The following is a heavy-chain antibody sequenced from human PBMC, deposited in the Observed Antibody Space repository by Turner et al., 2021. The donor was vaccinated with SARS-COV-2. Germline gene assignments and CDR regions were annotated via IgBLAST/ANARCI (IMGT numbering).Heavy chain of an antibody. V-gene: IGHV3-30-3*01. CDR1: GFTFSSYA. CDR2: ITYDGSNK. CDR3: ARDGGGMLRT. D-gene: IGHD3-16*01. Sequence: QVQLAESGAGVVQPGRSLRLSCAASGFTFSSYAMHWVRQAPSKGQEGVAHITYDGSNKYYADSVKGQITISRDKSKSTLYLQMDSLRAEDTAVYYCARDGGGMLRTWGQGTLVTVSS. J-gene: IGHJ4*02.